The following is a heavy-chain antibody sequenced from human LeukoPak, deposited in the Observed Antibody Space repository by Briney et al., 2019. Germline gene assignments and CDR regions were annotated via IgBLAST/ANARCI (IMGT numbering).Heavy chain of an antibody. J-gene: IGHJ5*02. CDR1: GGSISSGGYY. D-gene: IGHD1-1*01. CDR3: ARDDTTDNWFDP. CDR2: IYYSGST. Sequence: SETLSLTCTVSGGSISSGGYYWSWIRQHPGKGLEWIGYIYYSGSTYYNPSLKSRVTMSVDTSKNQFSLKLSSVTAADTAVYYCARDDTTDNWFDPWGQGTLVTVSS. V-gene: IGHV4-31*03.